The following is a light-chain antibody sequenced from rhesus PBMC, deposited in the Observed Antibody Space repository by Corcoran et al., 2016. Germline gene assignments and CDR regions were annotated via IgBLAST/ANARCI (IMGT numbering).Light chain of an antibody. CDR1: QSVSSY. Sequence: EIVMTQSPATLSLSPGETATISCRTSQSVSSYLAWYQQKPGQAPRLLIYGASSRATGIPARFRGRGSGTDFTLTISSLEPEDVAVYYCQETSNLWTFGQGTKVEIK. CDR3: QETSNLWT. V-gene: IGKV3-31*02. J-gene: IGKJ1*01. CDR2: GAS.